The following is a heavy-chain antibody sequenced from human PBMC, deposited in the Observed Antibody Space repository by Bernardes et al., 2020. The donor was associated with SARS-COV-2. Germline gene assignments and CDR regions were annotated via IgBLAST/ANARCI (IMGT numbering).Heavy chain of an antibody. CDR1: GYTFTSYG. Sequence: ASVKVSCKASGYTFTSYGISWVRQAPGQGLEWMGWISAYNGNTNYAQKLQGRVTMTTDTSTSTAYMELRSLRSDDTAVYYCARVLDPDVVAANKPTWFDPWGQGTLVTVSS. CDR3: ARVLDPDVVAANKPTWFDP. D-gene: IGHD2-15*01. CDR2: ISAYNGNT. J-gene: IGHJ5*02. V-gene: IGHV1-18*04.